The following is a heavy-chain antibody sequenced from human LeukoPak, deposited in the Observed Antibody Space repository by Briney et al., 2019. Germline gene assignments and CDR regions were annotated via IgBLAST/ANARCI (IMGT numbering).Heavy chain of an antibody. J-gene: IGHJ4*02. CDR3: TRGGPAYCGADCYDFDY. CDR2: INWSAGRT. Sequence: GGSLRLSCVVSGFNFEDYGMSWVRQGPGKGLEWVSSINWSAGRTGYADSVEGRFTISRDNAKNSLYLQMNSLGAEDTAFYYCTRGGPAYCGADCYDFDYWGQGSLVTVSS. D-gene: IGHD2-21*02. V-gene: IGHV3-20*04. CDR1: GFNFEDYG.